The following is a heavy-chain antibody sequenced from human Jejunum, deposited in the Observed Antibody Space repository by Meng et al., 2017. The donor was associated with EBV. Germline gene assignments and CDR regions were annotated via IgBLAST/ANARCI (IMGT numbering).Heavy chain of an antibody. CDR1: GFTFTNSH. D-gene: IGHD3-16*01. Sequence: AWSGGGCLTRGDLLRLSCAASGFTFTNSHMTGVRQARGKGLEWVGRIKRTTDGGTTDHAAPVKGRFTISRDDSKNTLYLQMNSLKTEDTAVYYCTDVGGDMIWGQGILVTVSS. CDR2: IKRTTDGGTT. J-gene: IGHJ4*02. V-gene: IGHV3-15*01. CDR3: TDVGGDMI.